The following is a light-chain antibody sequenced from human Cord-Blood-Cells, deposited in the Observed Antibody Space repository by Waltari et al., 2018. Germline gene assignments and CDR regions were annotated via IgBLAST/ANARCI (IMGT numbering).Light chain of an antibody. CDR1: QSISSY. CDR2: AAS. Sequence: DIKMTQSPSSMSASVGDRVTITCRASQSISSYLNWYKQKPGKAPKLLIYAASSLQSGVPSRFSRTGSGTDFTLNISSLQPEDFPTDYCQQRYRTPPTFSQGTKLEIK. CDR3: QQRYRTPPT. J-gene: IGKJ1*01. V-gene: IGKV1-39*01.